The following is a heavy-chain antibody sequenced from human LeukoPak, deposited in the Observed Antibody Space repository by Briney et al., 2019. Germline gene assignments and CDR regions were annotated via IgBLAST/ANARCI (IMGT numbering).Heavy chain of an antibody. J-gene: IGHJ3*02. CDR1: FFTFRHYS. CDR2: IYSGGST. V-gene: IGHV3-53*01. CDR3: ENEGPYYKDNSGYSAFDI. Sequence: GGFLRLSCAASFFTFRHYSMIWVRQAPGKGLEWGSVIYSGGSTYYADSVKGRFTISRDNSKNTLYLQMNSLRAGDTPVYFCENEGPYYKDNSGYSAFDIWGQGTMVTVSS. D-gene: IGHD3-22*01.